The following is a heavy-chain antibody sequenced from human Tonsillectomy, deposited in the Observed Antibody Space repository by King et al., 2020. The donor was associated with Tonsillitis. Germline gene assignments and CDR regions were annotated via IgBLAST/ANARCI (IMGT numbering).Heavy chain of an antibody. Sequence: QLQESGPGLVKPSETLSLTCTVPGGSISSYYWSWIRQPPGKGLEWIGYIYYSGSTNYNPSLKSRVTISVDTSKNQFSLKLSSVTAADTAVYYCARQIGVPNTYYYDSSGYSDAFDIWGQGTMVTASS. V-gene: IGHV4-59*08. J-gene: IGHJ3*02. D-gene: IGHD3-22*01. CDR2: IYYSGST. CDR3: ARQIGVPNTYYYDSSGYSDAFDI. CDR1: GGSISSYY.